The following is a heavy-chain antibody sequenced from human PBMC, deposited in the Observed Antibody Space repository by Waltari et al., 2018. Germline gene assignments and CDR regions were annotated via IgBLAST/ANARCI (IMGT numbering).Heavy chain of an antibody. CDR1: GYSFTSYW. D-gene: IGHD6-19*01. CDR2: SYRGDSDT. CDR3: ARHGGAPLPYSSGLRWFDP. J-gene: IGHJ5*02. Sequence: EVQLVQSGAEVKKPGESLKISCKGSGYSFTSYWIGWVRQMPGKGLEWLGISYRGDSDTGYGPSVQGQVTNSADKSISIAYLRWSSLKASDTAMYYCARHGGAPLPYSSGLRWFDPWGQGTLVTVSS. V-gene: IGHV5-51*01.